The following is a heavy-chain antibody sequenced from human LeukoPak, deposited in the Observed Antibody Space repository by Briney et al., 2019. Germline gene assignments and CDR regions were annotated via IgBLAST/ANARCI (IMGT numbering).Heavy chain of an antibody. V-gene: IGHV3-33*06. CDR2: IWYDGSNK. Sequence: PGRSLRLSCAASGFTFSSYGMHWVRQAPGKGLEWVAVIWYDGSNKYYADSVKGRFTISRDNSKNRLYLQMNTLRAENTAVYYSAKGPRFWSGYYTPEYSFAYSGQETLVTVSS. D-gene: IGHD3-3*01. J-gene: IGHJ4*02. CDR3: AKGPRFWSGYYTPEYSFAY. CDR1: GFTFSSYG.